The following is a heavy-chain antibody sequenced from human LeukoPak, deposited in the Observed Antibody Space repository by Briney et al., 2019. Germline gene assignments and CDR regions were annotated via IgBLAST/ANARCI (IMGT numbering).Heavy chain of an antibody. V-gene: IGHV1-69*04. CDR1: GGTFSSYA. Sequence: ASVKVSCKASGGTFSSYAISWVRQAPGQGLEWMGRIIPILGIANYAQKFQGRVTITADKSTSTAYMELSSLRSEDTAVYYCARTDSSGYYGIDYWGQGTLVTVSS. J-gene: IGHJ4*02. CDR3: ARTDSSGYYGIDY. CDR2: IIPILGIA. D-gene: IGHD3-22*01.